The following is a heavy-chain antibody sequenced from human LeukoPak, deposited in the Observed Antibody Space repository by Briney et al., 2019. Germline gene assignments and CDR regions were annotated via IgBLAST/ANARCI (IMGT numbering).Heavy chain of an antibody. CDR3: ARVYHYGMDV. V-gene: IGHV1-46*01. CDR1: GYTVTSYY. Sequence: ASVKVSCKASGYTVTSYYMHWVRQAPGQGLEWMGILNPSGGSTSYAQKFQGRATLTRETSTSTVYMELSSLRSEDTAVYYCARVYHYGMDVWGQGTTVTVSS. J-gene: IGHJ6*02. CDR2: LNPSGGST.